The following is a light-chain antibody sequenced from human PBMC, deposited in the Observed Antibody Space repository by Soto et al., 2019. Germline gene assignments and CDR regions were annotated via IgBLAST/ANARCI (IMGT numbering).Light chain of an antibody. CDR3: CSYVGSYTVV. CDR1: SSDVGAYNY. V-gene: IGLV2-11*01. Sequence: QSVLTQPRSVSGSPGQSVTISCTGTSSDVGAYNYVSWYQQHPGKAPKLMIYDVSKRPSGVPDRFSGSKSGNTASLTISGLQAEDEADYYCCSYVGSYTVVFGGGTKVTVL. CDR2: DVS. J-gene: IGLJ2*01.